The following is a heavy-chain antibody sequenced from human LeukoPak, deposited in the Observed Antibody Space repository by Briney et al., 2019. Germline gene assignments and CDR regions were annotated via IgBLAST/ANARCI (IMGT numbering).Heavy chain of an antibody. CDR2: MNQDGSEK. V-gene: IGHV3-7*01. Sequence: GGSLRLSCAASGFTFSDSWMSWVRQAPGKGLEWVANMNQDGSEKDYVDSVKGRFTISRDNARNSLYLQMGSLRAEDTAVYYCATYTHWVAGDAWGQGTLVTVSS. CDR3: ATYTHWVAGDA. D-gene: IGHD3-16*01. J-gene: IGHJ5*02. CDR1: GFTFSDSW.